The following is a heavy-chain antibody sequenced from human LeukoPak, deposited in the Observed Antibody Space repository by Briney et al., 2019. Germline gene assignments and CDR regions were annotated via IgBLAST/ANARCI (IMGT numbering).Heavy chain of an antibody. CDR1: GFTFDDYA. D-gene: IGHD6-13*01. CDR3: AKEDYSSSWYALDY. CDR2: ISGDDGSI. Sequence: HSGGSLRLSCAASGFTFDDYAIYGVRQGPGKGLEWVSLISGDDGSIYYADSVKGRFTISRDNSKNSLYLQMNSLRTEDTALYYCAKEDYSSSWYALDYWGQGTLVTVSS. J-gene: IGHJ4*02. V-gene: IGHV3-43*02.